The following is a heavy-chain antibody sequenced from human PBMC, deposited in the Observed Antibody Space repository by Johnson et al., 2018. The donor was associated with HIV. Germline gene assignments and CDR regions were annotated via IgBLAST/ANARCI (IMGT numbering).Heavy chain of an antibody. CDR3: ARLPSGYSRDDLDI. CDR1: GFTFSSSW. V-gene: IGHV3-30*03. D-gene: IGHD5-18*01. J-gene: IGHJ3*02. Sequence: QVLLVESGGGLVKPGGSLRLSCAASGFTFSSSWMHWVCQAPEKGLEWVAIISYDVGSKYYADSVKGRFTVSRDNSKNTLYLQINSLRPEDTAVYYCARLPSGYSRDDLDIWGQGTMVTVSS. CDR2: ISYDVGSK.